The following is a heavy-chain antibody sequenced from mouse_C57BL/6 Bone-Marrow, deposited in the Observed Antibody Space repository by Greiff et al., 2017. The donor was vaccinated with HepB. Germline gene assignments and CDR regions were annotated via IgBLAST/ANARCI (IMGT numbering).Heavy chain of an antibody. CDR2: ISSGGSYT. J-gene: IGHJ2*01. D-gene: IGHD1-3*01. CDR3: ARHGAQLDY. V-gene: IGHV5-6*01. Sequence: VQLKESGGDLVKPGGSLKLSCAASGFTFSSYGMSWVRQTPDKRLEWVATISSGGSYTYYPDSVKGRFTISRDNAKNTLYLQMSSLKSEDTAMYYCARHGAQLDYWGQGTTLTVSS. CDR1: GFTFSSYG.